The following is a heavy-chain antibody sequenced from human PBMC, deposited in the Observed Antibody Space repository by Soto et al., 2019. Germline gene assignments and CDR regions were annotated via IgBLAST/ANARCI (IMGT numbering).Heavy chain of an antibody. CDR3: ARIRDKDYYDSSGYYYGAPFDY. D-gene: IGHD3-22*01. V-gene: IGHV2-26*01. Sequence: SGPRLVNPTETLTLTCTVSGFSLSNARMGVSWIRQPPGKALEWLAHIFSNDEKSYSTSLKSRLTISKDTSKSQVVLTMTNMDPVDTATYYCARIRDKDYYDSSGYYYGAPFDYWGQGTLVTVSS. J-gene: IGHJ4*02. CDR2: IFSNDEK. CDR1: GFSLSNARMG.